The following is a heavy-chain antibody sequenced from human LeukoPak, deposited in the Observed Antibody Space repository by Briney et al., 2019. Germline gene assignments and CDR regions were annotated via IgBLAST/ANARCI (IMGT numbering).Heavy chain of an antibody. CDR2: ISHCGDT. D-gene: IGHD5-18*01. CDR3: ATRDQSRTDVVPPDY. CDR1: GVSISSCNW. Sequence: KASETLSLTCAVSGVSISSCNWWTWVRQPPGKGLEWIGEISHCGDTKYSPSLRTRVTISIDKSKNHLSLNLNSVTAADTAMYYCATRDQSRTDVVPPDYWGQGTLATVSS. J-gene: IGHJ4*02. V-gene: IGHV4-4*02.